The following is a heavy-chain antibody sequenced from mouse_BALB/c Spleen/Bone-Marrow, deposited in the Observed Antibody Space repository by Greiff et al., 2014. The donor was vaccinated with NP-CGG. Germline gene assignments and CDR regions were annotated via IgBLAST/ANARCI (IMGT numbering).Heavy chain of an antibody. Sequence: VQLQQSGGGLVQPGRSLTLSCAASGFAFSGFWMGWVRQAPGKGLEWIGEINPDSSTINYTPSLKDRFIISRDNAKNTLYLQMSKVRSEDTALYYCARLGYYGGFAYWGQGTLVTVSA. D-gene: IGHD2-3*01. CDR3: ARLGYYGGFAY. J-gene: IGHJ3*01. V-gene: IGHV4-1*02. CDR2: INPDSSTI. CDR1: GFAFSGFW.